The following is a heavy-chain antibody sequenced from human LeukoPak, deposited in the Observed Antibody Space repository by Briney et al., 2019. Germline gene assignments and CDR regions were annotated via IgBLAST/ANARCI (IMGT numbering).Heavy chain of an antibody. J-gene: IGHJ5*02. Sequence: PGGSLRLYCAASGFTFSSYAMSWVRQAPGKGLEWVSAISGSGGSTYYADSVKGRFTISRDNSKNTLYLQMNSLRAEDTAVYYCAKDSAISSSWYHGWFDPWGQGTLVTVSS. CDR1: GFTFSSYA. CDR2: ISGSGGST. D-gene: IGHD6-13*01. CDR3: AKDSAISSSWYHGWFDP. V-gene: IGHV3-23*01.